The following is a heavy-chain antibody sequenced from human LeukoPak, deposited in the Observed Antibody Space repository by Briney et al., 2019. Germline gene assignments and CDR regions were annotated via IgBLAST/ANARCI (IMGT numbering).Heavy chain of an antibody. D-gene: IGHD3-10*01. CDR2: INPDGSST. Sequence: GGSLRLSCAASGFSFSNYWMHWVRQTPGKGLVWVSRINPDGSSTSYADSVKGRFTISRDNSKNTLYLQMNSLRAEDTAVYYCAKVGEVPYWGQGTLVTVSS. V-gene: IGHV3-74*01. CDR3: AKVGEVPY. J-gene: IGHJ4*02. CDR1: GFSFSNYW.